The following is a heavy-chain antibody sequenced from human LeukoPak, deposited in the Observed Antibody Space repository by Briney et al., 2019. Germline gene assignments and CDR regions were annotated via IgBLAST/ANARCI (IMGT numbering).Heavy chain of an antibody. Sequence: ASVKVSCKASGYTFTGYCMHWVRQAPGQGLEWMGWINPNSGATNYAQKFQGRVTMTRDTTISTAYMELSRLRSDDTAIYYCARGAHYHDSSEGYDYWGQGTLVTVSS. CDR1: GYTFTGYC. D-gene: IGHD3-22*01. CDR3: ARGAHYHDSSEGYDY. J-gene: IGHJ4*02. CDR2: INPNSGAT. V-gene: IGHV1-2*02.